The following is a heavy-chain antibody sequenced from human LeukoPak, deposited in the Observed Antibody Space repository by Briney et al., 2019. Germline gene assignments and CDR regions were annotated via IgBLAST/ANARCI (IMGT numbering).Heavy chain of an antibody. V-gene: IGHV3-30-3*01. CDR3: ARDWGSYAGQGDAFDI. D-gene: IGHD3-16*01. CDR2: ISYDGSNK. CDR1: GFTFGSYA. J-gene: IGHJ3*02. Sequence: GGSLRLSCAASGFTFGSYAMHWVRQAPGKGLEWVAVISYDGSNKYNADSVKGRFTISRDNSKNTLYLQMNSLRAEDAAVYYCARDWGSYAGQGDAFDIWGQGTMVTVSS.